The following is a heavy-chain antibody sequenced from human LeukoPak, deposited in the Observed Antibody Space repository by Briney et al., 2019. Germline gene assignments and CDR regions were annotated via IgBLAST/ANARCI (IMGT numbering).Heavy chain of an antibody. CDR2: IKQDGSEK. J-gene: IGHJ4*02. CDR1: GFTFNSYW. D-gene: IGHD3-10*01. CDR3: ARDGDMVSFDY. Sequence: GGSLSLSCAASGFTFNSYWMSWVRQAPGKGLEWVANIKQDGSEKYYVDSVKGRFTISRDNAKNSLYLQMDSLRAEDTAVYYCARDGDMVSFDYWGQGTLVTVSS. V-gene: IGHV3-7*03.